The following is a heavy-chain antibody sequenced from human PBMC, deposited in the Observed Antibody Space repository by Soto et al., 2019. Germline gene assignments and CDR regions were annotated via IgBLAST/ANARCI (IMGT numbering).Heavy chain of an antibody. Sequence: GGSLRLSCTASGFTFSFYAMSWVRQAPGKGLEWVSYISSSGNTIYYADSVKGRFTISRDNAKNTLYLQMNSLRAEDTAVYYCARDQVGATQDNFDYWGRGTLVTVSS. CDR1: GFTFSFYA. J-gene: IGHJ4*02. CDR2: ISSSGNTI. CDR3: ARDQVGATQDNFDY. D-gene: IGHD1-26*01. V-gene: IGHV3-11*01.